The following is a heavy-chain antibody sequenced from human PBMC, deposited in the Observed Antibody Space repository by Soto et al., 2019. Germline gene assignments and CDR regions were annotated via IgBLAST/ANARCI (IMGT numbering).Heavy chain of an antibody. CDR2: ISSNGGST. Sequence: GGSLRLSCAASGFTFSSYAMHWVRQAPGKGLEYVSAISSNGGSTYYANSVKGRFTISRDNSKNTLYLQMGSLRAEDMAVYYCARDRIAARDAFDIWGQGTMVTVSS. D-gene: IGHD6-6*01. V-gene: IGHV3-64*01. CDR3: ARDRIAARDAFDI. J-gene: IGHJ3*02. CDR1: GFTFSSYA.